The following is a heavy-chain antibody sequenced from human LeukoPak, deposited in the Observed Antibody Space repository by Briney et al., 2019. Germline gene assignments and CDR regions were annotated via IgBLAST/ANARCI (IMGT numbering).Heavy chain of an antibody. Sequence: GGSLRLSCAASGFTFSSYEMNWVRQAPGKGLEWVSSISSSSSYIYYADSVKGRFTISRDNAKNSLYLQMNSLRAEDTAVYYCARGPLTAMGDYWGQGTLVTVSS. V-gene: IGHV3-21*01. J-gene: IGHJ4*02. CDR1: GFTFSSYE. CDR3: ARGPLTAMGDY. D-gene: IGHD5-18*01. CDR2: ISSSSSYI.